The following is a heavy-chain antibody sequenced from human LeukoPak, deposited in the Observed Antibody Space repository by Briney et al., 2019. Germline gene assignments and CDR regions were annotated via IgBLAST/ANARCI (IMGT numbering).Heavy chain of an antibody. CDR2: ISCAGYI. J-gene: IGHJ4*02. V-gene: IGHV3-69-1*02. D-gene: IGHD2-15*01. CDR1: GFTFSIYY. CDR3: VRVGGYYSGGNCYAGDCYGYFFDY. Sequence: GGSLRLSCAASGFTFSIYYVNWIRQAPGKGLEWVSYISCAGYIHYSDCVRGRFAISSDNATGSLYFQMTSQTAEDTAVYYCVRVGGYYSGGNCYAGDCYGYFFDYWGQGALVTVSS.